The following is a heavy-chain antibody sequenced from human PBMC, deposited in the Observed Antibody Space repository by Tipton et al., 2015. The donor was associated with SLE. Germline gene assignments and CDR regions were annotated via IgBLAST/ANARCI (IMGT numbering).Heavy chain of an antibody. Sequence: TLSLTCTVSGGSISGYYWSWIRQPPGKGLEWIGEINHSGSTNYNPSLKSRVTISVDTSKNQFSLKLSSVTAADTAVYYCARQKGGADWFDPWGQGTLVTVSS. J-gene: IGHJ5*02. CDR1: GGSISGYY. CDR2: INHSGST. D-gene: IGHD3-16*01. CDR3: ARQKGGADWFDP. V-gene: IGHV4-34*01.